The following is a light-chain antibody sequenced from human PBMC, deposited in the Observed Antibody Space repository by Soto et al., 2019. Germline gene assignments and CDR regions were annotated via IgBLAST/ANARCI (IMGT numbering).Light chain of an antibody. V-gene: IGKV3-20*01. CDR3: QQYGSSPPVT. J-gene: IGKJ4*01. CDR2: SAS. Sequence: EIVLTQSPGTLSLSPGERATLSCRASQSVSSNYLAWYQQKPGQAPRLFIYSASTRATGIPDRFSGSESGTDFTLTISRLEPEDFAVYYCQQYGSSPPVTFGGGTKVEIK. CDR1: QSVSSNY.